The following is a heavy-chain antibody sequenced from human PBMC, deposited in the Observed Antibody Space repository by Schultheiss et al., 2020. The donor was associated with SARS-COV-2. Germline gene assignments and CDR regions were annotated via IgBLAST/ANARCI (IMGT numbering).Heavy chain of an antibody. Sequence: GGSLRLSCAASGFTFSSYSMNWVRQAPGKGLEWVSVIYSDGSTYYADSVKGRFTISRDNSKNTLYLQMNSLRVEDTAVYYCARDNYDYYYYGMDVWGQGTTVTVSS. J-gene: IGHJ6*02. CDR1: GFTFSSYS. D-gene: IGHD4-11*01. CDR2: IYSDGST. V-gene: IGHV3-66*01. CDR3: ARDNYDYYYYGMDV.